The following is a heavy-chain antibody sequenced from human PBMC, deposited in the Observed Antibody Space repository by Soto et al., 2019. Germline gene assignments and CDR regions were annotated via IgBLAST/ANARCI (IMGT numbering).Heavy chain of an antibody. J-gene: IGHJ5*02. D-gene: IGHD2-15*01. V-gene: IGHV1-3*01. CDR1: GYTFTRYT. Sequence: QVQLVQSGAEVKKPGASVKISCKASGYTFTRYTMNWVRQAPGQRLEWRGWINPDNGNTTSSQKFQDRVIITRGTSASTASMDLSSMRSEDMAVYYCPRGIAIGEVDPWGQGTLVTVSS. CDR3: PRGIAIGEVDP. CDR2: INPDNGNT.